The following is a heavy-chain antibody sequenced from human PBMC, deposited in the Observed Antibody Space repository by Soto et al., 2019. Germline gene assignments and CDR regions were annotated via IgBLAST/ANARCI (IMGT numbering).Heavy chain of an antibody. CDR1: GGTFSSYA. Sequence: QVQLVQSGAEVKKPGSSVKVSCKASGGTFSSYAISWVRQAPGQGLEWMGGIIPIFGTANYAQKFQGRVTITADESTSTANMELSSLRSEDTAVYYCASEGYSSSELNWFDPWGQGPLVTVSS. CDR2: IIPIFGTA. J-gene: IGHJ5*02. CDR3: ASEGYSSSELNWFDP. V-gene: IGHV1-69*01. D-gene: IGHD6-13*01.